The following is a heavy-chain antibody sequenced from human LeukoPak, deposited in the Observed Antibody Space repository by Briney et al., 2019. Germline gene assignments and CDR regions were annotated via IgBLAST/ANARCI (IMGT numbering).Heavy chain of an antibody. CDR3: ARDRYGDGFAHFDY. CDR2: ITPSGGT. CDR1: GYTFTSYA. D-gene: IGHD5-24*01. Sequence: ASVKVSCKASGYTFTSYAVHWVRQAPGQGLEWMGWITPSGGTNYPQKFQGRVAITRDTSITTAYMDLSRLTSDDTAVYYCARDRYGDGFAHFDYWGQGALVTVSS. J-gene: IGHJ4*02. V-gene: IGHV1-2*02.